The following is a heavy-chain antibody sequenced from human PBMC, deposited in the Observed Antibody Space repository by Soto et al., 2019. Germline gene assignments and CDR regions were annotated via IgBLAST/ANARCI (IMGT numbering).Heavy chain of an antibody. Sequence: EVQLLESGGGLVQPGGSLRLSCAASGFTFSSYAMSWVRQAPGKGLEWVSGISGSGGSTYYADYVKGRFTISRDNSKNTLYLQMNSLRVEDTAVYYCAKDDLRGGGSDCCPLSDYWGQGTLVTVSS. V-gene: IGHV3-23*01. CDR2: ISGSGGST. J-gene: IGHJ4*02. CDR1: GFTFSSYA. D-gene: IGHD2-21*02. CDR3: AKDDLRGGGSDCCPLSDY.